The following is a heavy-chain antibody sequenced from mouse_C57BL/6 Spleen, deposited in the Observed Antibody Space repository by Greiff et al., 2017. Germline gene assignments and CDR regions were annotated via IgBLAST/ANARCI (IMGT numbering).Heavy chain of an antibody. Sequence: QVQLQQSGAELARPGASVKLSCKASGYTFTSYGISWVKQRTGQGLEWIGEIYPRSGNTYYNEKFKGKATLTADKSSSTAYMELRSLTSEDSAVXFCARGSTVVATDFDVWGTGTTVTVSS. J-gene: IGHJ1*03. CDR1: GYTFTSYG. CDR2: IYPRSGNT. CDR3: ARGSTVVATDFDV. V-gene: IGHV1-81*01. D-gene: IGHD1-1*01.